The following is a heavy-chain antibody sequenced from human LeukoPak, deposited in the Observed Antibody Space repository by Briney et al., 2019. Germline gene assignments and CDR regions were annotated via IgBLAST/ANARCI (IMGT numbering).Heavy chain of an antibody. D-gene: IGHD3-10*01. J-gene: IGHJ4*02. CDR1: GGSISSYY. Sequence: PSETLSLTCTVSGGSISSYYWSWTRQPPGKGLEWIGYIYYSGSTNYNPSLKSRVTISVDTSKNQFSLKLSSVTAADTAVYYCARDRLWFGEFGGFDYWGQGTLVTVSS. CDR2: IYYSGST. V-gene: IGHV4-59*01. CDR3: ARDRLWFGEFGGFDY.